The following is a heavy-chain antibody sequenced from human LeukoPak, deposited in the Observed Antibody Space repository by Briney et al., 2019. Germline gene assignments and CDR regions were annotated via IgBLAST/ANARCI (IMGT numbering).Heavy chain of an antibody. V-gene: IGHV3-48*03. CDR1: GFTFSSYE. D-gene: IGHD3-22*01. CDR2: ISSSGSTI. Sequence: GGSLRLSCAASGFTFSSYEMNWVRQAPGKGLEWVSYISSSGSTIYYADSVKGRFTISRDNAKNSLYLQMNSLRAEDTAVYYCARGRYDSSGYSADFDYWGQGTLVTVSS. J-gene: IGHJ4*02. CDR3: ARGRYDSSGYSADFDY.